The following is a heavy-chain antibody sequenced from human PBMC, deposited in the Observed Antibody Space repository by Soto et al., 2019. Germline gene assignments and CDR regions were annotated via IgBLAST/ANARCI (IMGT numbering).Heavy chain of an antibody. Sequence: QVQLVESGGGVVQPGRSLRLSCAASGFSLSSYGMHWFRQAPGKGLEWVAVISYHGRDEYYADSVKGRFTISRDNSKNTLYLQMNSLRPEETAVYYCVKDHLMNTVTTGGYWGQGTLVTVSS. CDR1: GFSLSSYG. CDR2: ISYHGRDE. J-gene: IGHJ4*02. CDR3: VKDHLMNTVTTGGY. V-gene: IGHV3-30*18. D-gene: IGHD4-17*01.